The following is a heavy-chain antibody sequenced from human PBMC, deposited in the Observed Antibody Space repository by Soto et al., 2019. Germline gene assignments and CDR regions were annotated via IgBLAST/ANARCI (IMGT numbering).Heavy chain of an antibody. D-gene: IGHD3-16*01. CDR2: VKQDGSDR. J-gene: IGHJ4*02. V-gene: IGHV3-7*04. Sequence: EVQLVESGGGLVQPGGSLRLTCEASGFTLSGYWMSWVRQAPGKGLEWVANVKQDGSDRYYVDSVKGRFTISRDNAKNAGDLQMNSLSAEDRAVYYCGGGGGNFDLWGQGTLVTVSS. CDR3: GGGGGNFDL. CDR1: GFTLSGYW.